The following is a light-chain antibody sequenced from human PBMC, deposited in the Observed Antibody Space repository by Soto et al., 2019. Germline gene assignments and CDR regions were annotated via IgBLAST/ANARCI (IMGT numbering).Light chain of an antibody. CDR1: QSVSRY. Sequence: EIVLTQSPATLSLSPGERATLSCRASQSVSRYLAWYQHKPGQAPRLLIYDASARATGIPARFSGSGSGTDFTLTISSLEPEDFAVYYCQQRTNWPLTFGGGTKVEIK. J-gene: IGKJ4*01. CDR3: QQRTNWPLT. CDR2: DAS. V-gene: IGKV3-11*01.